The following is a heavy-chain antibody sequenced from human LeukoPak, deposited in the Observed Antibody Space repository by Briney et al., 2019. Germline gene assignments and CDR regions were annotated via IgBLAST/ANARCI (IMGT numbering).Heavy chain of an antibody. CDR2: IKEDGSEK. V-gene: IGHV3-7*01. D-gene: IGHD3-22*01. CDR3: ARKDSSPRTFDY. Sequence: PGGSLRLSCAAPGISFRNYWMSWVRQAPGKGLEWVANIKEDGSEKNYVDSVKGRFTISRDNAKNSLYLQMNSLRAEDTAVYYCARKDSSPRTFDYWGQGALVTVSP. CDR1: GISFRNYW. J-gene: IGHJ4*02.